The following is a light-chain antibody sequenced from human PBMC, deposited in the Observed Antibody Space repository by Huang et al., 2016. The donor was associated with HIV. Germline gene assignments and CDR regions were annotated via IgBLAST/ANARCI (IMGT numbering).Light chain of an antibody. CDR1: QTLLYSSNNKNS. Sequence: DIVMTQSPDSLAVSLGERATINCKSSQTLLYSSNNKNSLAWYQQRPGQPPNLLIYWASTRESGVPDRFSGSGSGTDFTLTISSLQAEDVAVYYCQQYYTSPYTFGQGTKLEIK. V-gene: IGKV4-1*01. J-gene: IGKJ2*01. CDR3: QQYYTSPYT. CDR2: WAS.